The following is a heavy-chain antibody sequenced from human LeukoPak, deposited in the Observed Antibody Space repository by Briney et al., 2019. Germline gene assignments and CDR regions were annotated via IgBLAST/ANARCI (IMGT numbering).Heavy chain of an antibody. CDR1: GFTFSIYA. Sequence: PGGSLRLSCAASGFTFSIYAMSWVRQAPGKGLEWVATIGGRGGSAYYAASVKGRFTISRDESKNTLYLQMNSLRAEDTAVYYCAKFWSAQLVPTYSDYWGQGTLVTVSS. J-gene: IGHJ4*02. CDR2: IGGRGGSA. CDR3: AKFWSAQLVPTYSDY. D-gene: IGHD6-13*01. V-gene: IGHV3-23*01.